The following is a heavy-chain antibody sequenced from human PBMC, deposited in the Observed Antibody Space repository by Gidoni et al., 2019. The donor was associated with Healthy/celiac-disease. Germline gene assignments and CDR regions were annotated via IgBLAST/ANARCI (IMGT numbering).Heavy chain of an antibody. D-gene: IGHD2-2*01. J-gene: IGHJ6*02. V-gene: IGHV4-31*03. Sequence: QVQLQESGPGLVKPSQTLSLTCPVSGGSIRSGGYSWSWIRAHPGKGLGWMGYIYYSGSTYYNPSLKSRVTISVETAKNQFARKLSSVTAADTAVYYCARDRGGGTSYGMDVWGQGTTVTVSS. CDR2: IYYSGST. CDR3: ARDRGGGTSYGMDV. CDR1: GGSIRSGGYS.